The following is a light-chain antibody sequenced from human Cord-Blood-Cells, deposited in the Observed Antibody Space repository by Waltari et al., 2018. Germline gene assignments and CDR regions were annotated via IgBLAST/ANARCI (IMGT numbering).Light chain of an antibody. CDR2: DAS. CDR3: QQYDNLPYS. Sequence: DIQMTQSPSSLSASVGDRVIITCQASQDISNYLNWYQQKPGKAPKLLIYDASNLETGVPSRFSGSGSVTDFTFTISSLQPEDIATYYCQQYDNLPYSFGQGTKLEIK. CDR1: QDISNY. J-gene: IGKJ2*03. V-gene: IGKV1-33*01.